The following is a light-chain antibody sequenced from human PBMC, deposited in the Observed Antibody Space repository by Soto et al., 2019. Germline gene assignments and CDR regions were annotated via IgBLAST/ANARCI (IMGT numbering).Light chain of an antibody. Sequence: QSVLTQPPSVSAAPGQKVTISCSGRSSNIGNNYVSWYQHLPGTAPKLLIYDNNNRPSGIPDRFSGSKSGTSATLTITGLQTGDEADYYCGSWDSSLTAGVFGGGTKLTVL. CDR2: DNN. J-gene: IGLJ3*02. CDR1: SSNIGNNY. V-gene: IGLV1-51*01. CDR3: GSWDSSLTAGV.